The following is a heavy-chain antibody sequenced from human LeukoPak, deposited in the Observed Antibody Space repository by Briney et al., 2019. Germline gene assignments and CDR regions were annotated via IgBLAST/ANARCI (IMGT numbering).Heavy chain of an antibody. Sequence: SETLSLTCAVYGVSFSGYYWGWIRQPPGKGPQWIGEISQSGSPDYNPSLKSRVTISLDTSKNQFSLKLNFVTAADTAVYYCTRTSPGVPLDFWGRGTLVTVSS. CDR2: ISQSGSP. CDR1: GVSFSGYY. J-gene: IGHJ4*02. D-gene: IGHD7-27*01. CDR3: TRTSPGVPLDF. V-gene: IGHV4-34*01.